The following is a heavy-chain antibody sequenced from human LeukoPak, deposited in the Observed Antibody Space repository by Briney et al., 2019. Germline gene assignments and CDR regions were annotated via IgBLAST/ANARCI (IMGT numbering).Heavy chain of an antibody. CDR3: ARGLMATVTAIDY. V-gene: IGHV4-39*07. CDR1: GGSISSSSYY. J-gene: IGHJ4*02. CDR2: INHSGST. Sequence: SETLSLTCTVSGGSISSSSYYWGWIRQPPGKGLEWIGEINHSGSTNYNPSLKSRVTISVDTSKNQFSLKLSSVTAADTAVYYCARGLMATVTAIDYWGQGTLVTVSS. D-gene: IGHD2-21*02.